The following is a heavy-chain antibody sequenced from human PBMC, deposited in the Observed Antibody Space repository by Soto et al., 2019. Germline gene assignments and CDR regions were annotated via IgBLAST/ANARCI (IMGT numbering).Heavy chain of an antibody. CDR1: GYSFTSYW. CDR3: ARFPLYCSGGSCYPNWFDP. CDR2: IDPSDSYT. J-gene: IGHJ5*02. Sequence: GESLKISCKGSGYSFTSYWISWVRQMPGKGLEWMGRIDPSDSYTNYSPSFQGHVTISADKPISTAYLQWSSLKASDTAIYYCARFPLYCSGGSCYPNWFDPWGQGTLVTVSS. D-gene: IGHD2-15*01. V-gene: IGHV5-10-1*01.